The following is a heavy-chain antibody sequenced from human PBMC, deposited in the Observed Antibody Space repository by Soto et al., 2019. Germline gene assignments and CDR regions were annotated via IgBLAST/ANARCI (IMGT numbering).Heavy chain of an antibody. D-gene: IGHD3-16*01. J-gene: IGHJ4*02. Sequence: QVQLVQSGAEVKKPGSSVKVSCKASGGTFSSYSINWGRQAPGQGLERMGEIIPIFGTASYAQKFQGRVTITADESTSTAYMELSSLRSEDTAVYYCARDGLRHSGGIDYWGQGTLVTVSS. V-gene: IGHV1-69*01. CDR1: GGTFSSYS. CDR3: ARDGLRHSGGIDY. CDR2: IIPIFGTA.